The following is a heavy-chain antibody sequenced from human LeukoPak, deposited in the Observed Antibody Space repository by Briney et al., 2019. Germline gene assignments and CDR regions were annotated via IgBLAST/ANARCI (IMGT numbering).Heavy chain of an antibody. CDR3: ARGATEVQLAPGY. D-gene: IGHD6-6*01. CDR1: GYTFTSYA. V-gene: IGHV1-3*01. Sequence: ASVKVSCKASGYTFTSYAMHWVRQAPGQRLEWMGWINAGNGNTKYSQKFQGRVTITRDTSASTAYMELRSLRSDDTAVYYCARGATEVQLAPGYWGQGTLVTVSS. J-gene: IGHJ4*02. CDR2: INAGNGNT.